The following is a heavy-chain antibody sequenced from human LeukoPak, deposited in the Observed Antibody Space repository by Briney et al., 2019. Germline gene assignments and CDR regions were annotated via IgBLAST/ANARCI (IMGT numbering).Heavy chain of an antibody. J-gene: IGHJ6*02. Sequence: GGSLRLSCAASGFTFNNYAVTWVRQAPGKGLEWVSAVSGRGDATYYADSVKGRFTISRDDSKNTLYLQMNSLRAEDTAVYHCAKAPRAATNYYYGMDVWGQGTTVTVSS. D-gene: IGHD2-15*01. V-gene: IGHV3-23*01. CDR1: GFTFNNYA. CDR2: VSGRGDAT. CDR3: AKAPRAATNYYYGMDV.